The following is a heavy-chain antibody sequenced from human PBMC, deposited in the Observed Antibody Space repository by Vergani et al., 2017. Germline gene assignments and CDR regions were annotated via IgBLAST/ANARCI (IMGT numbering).Heavy chain of an antibody. D-gene: IGHD6-6*01. CDR2: IYYSGST. CDR1: GGSMSSYY. V-gene: IGHV4-59*01. CDR3: VSYRSSSGPVLR. J-gene: IGHJ4*02. Sequence: QAQLQESGPGLVKPSETLFLTCTVSGGSMSSYYWSWIRQPPGKRLEWIGSIYYSGSTNYNPSLKSRLTISLDTSMNQFSLKLSSVTAADSALYYCVSYRSSSGPVLRWGQGTLVTVSS.